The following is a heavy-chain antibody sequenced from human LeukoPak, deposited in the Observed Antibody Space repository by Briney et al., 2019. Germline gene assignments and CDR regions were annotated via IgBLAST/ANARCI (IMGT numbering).Heavy chain of an antibody. J-gene: IGHJ4*02. Sequence: PGGSLRLSCAASGFTFSNYAMSWVRQAPGKGLEWVSAIGENGAGTYYADSAKGRFAISRDNSKSMLYLQMNSLRVEDTAVYYCAKTSGGNYWGQGTLVTVSS. D-gene: IGHD2-15*01. CDR2: IGENGAGT. CDR3: AKTSGGNY. CDR1: GFTFSNYA. V-gene: IGHV3-23*01.